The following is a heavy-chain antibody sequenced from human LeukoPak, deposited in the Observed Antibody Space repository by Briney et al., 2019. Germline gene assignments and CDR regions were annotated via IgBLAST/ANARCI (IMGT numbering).Heavy chain of an antibody. CDR3: ARLRDWFDP. CDR2: IYYSGSS. Sequence: SETLSLTCAVYGGSFSGYYWSWIRQPSGKGLEWIGYIYYSGSSNFNPSLKSRVTMSVDTSKNQFSLKLSSVTAADTAVYYCARLRDWFDPWGQGTLVTVSS. V-gene: IGHV4-59*01. CDR1: GGSFSGYY. J-gene: IGHJ5*02.